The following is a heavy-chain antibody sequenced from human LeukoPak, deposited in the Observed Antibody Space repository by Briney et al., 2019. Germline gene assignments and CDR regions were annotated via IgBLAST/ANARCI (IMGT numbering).Heavy chain of an antibody. J-gene: IGHJ6*03. Sequence: SGGSLRLSCAASGFTFSNAWMSWVRQAPGKGLEWVSAISGSGGSTYYADSEKGRFTISRDNSKNTLYLQMNSLRAEDTAVYHCAKSGLNEAKKHYYHCYMDVWGKGTTVTVYS. CDR3: AKSGLNEAKKHYYHCYMDV. CDR2: ISGSGGST. D-gene: IGHD1-1*01. CDR1: GFTFSNAW. V-gene: IGHV3-23*01.